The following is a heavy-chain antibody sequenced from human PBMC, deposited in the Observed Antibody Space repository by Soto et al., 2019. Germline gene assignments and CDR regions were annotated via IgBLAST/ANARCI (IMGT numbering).Heavy chain of an antibody. Sequence: QAQPVQSGAEVKKPGSSVKVSCKASGVTLSNDAISWVRQAPGQGLEWLGGISPRDGTANNAQKFQGRVTITADEATSTVYMELSSLRSDDTAVYYCARVRREVCFRSRWAGYSGMDVWSQGTTVTVSS. CDR2: ISPRDGTA. CDR3: ARVRREVCFRSRWAGYSGMDV. J-gene: IGHJ6*02. D-gene: IGHD2-21*01. V-gene: IGHV1-69*12. CDR1: GVTLSNDA.